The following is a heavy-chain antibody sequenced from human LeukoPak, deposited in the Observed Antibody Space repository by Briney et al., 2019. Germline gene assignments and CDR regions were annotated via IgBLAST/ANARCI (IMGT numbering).Heavy chain of an antibody. Sequence: PSETLSLTCTVSGGSITSYHYSWIRQPPGKGLEWIGYIYYSGSTNYNPSLKSRVTISLDTSKNQFSLKLSSVTTADTAVYYCARSVVTLYWYFDLWGRGTLVTVSS. D-gene: IGHD4-23*01. J-gene: IGHJ2*01. V-gene: IGHV4-59*01. CDR2: IYYSGST. CDR3: ARSVVTLYWYFDL. CDR1: GGSITSYH.